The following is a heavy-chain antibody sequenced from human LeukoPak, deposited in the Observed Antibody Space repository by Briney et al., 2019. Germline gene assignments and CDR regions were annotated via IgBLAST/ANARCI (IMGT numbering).Heavy chain of an antibody. Sequence: ASVKVSCKASGHTFTGSYIHWVRHAPGQGLEWMGWINPNSGGTTYSQRFQGRVTMTRDTSITTAYVELSRLTSDDTAAYYCASSSSAWYCDFWGQGTLVTVSS. V-gene: IGHV1-2*02. CDR3: ASSSSAWYCDF. D-gene: IGHD6-25*01. CDR2: INPNSGGT. J-gene: IGHJ4*02. CDR1: GHTFTGSY.